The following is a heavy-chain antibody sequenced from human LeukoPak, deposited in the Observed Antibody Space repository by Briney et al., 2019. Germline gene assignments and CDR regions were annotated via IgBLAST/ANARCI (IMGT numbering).Heavy chain of an antibody. V-gene: IGHV4-34*01. CDR3: ARMSTLRYWFDP. CDR2: INHSGST. J-gene: IGHJ5*02. Sequence: SETLSLTCAVYGGSFSGYYWGWIRQPPGKGLEWIGEINHSGSTNYNPSLKSRVTISVDTSKNQFSLKLSSVTAADTAVYYCARMSTLRYWFDPWGQGTLVTVSS. CDR1: GGSFSGYY.